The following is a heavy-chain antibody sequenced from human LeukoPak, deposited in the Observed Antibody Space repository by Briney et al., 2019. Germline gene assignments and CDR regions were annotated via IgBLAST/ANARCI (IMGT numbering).Heavy chain of an antibody. CDR3: ARESLGGDFWSGYSNWFDP. D-gene: IGHD3-3*01. Sequence: SETLSLTCTVSGGSISSGGYYWSWIRQPPGKGLEWIGYIYHSGSTYYNPSLKSRVTISVDRSKNQFSLKLSSVTAADTAVYYCARESLGGDFWSGYSNWFDPWGQGTLVTVSS. CDR2: IYHSGST. CDR1: GGSISSGGYY. V-gene: IGHV4-30-2*01. J-gene: IGHJ5*02.